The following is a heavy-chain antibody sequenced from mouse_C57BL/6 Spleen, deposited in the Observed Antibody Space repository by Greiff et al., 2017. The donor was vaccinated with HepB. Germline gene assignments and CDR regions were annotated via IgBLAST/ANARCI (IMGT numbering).Heavy chain of an antibody. D-gene: IGHD2-1*01. CDR3: ARGDLFYYGNLWFAY. V-gene: IGHV1-55*01. Sequence: QVQLQQPGAELVKPGASVKMSCKASGYTFTSYWITWVKQRPGQGLEWIGDIYPGSGSTNYNEKFKSKATLTVDTSSSTAYMQLSSLTSEDSAVYYCARGDLFYYGNLWFAYWGQGTLVTVSA. J-gene: IGHJ3*01. CDR2: IYPGSGST. CDR1: GYTFTSYW.